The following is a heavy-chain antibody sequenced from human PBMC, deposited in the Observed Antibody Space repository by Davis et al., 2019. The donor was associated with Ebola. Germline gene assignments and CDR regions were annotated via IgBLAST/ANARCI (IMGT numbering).Heavy chain of an antibody. J-gene: IGHJ4*02. V-gene: IGHV3-30*04. CDR2: ISYDGSNK. CDR1: GFTFSSYA. Sequence: PGGSLRLSCAASGFTFSSYAMHWVRQAPGKGLEWVAVISYDGSNKYYADSVKGRFTISRDNSKNTLYLQMSSLRAEDTAVYYCARTDYFDYWGQGTLVTVSS. CDR3: ARTDYFDY.